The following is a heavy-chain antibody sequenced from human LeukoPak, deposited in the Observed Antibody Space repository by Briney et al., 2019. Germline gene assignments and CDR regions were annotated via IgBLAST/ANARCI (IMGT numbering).Heavy chain of an antibody. Sequence: SETLSLTRAVNGGSFSGYYWSWIRQPPGKGLEWIGEINHSGSTNYNPSLKSRVTISVDTSKNQFSLKLSSVTAADTAVYYCARYIAAAGPFAYWGQGTLVTVSS. J-gene: IGHJ4*02. D-gene: IGHD6-13*01. V-gene: IGHV4-34*01. CDR3: ARYIAAAGPFAY. CDR1: GGSFSGYY. CDR2: INHSGST.